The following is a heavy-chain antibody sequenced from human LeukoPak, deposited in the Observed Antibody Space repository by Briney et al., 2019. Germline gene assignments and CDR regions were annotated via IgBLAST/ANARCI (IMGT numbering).Heavy chain of an antibody. J-gene: IGHJ4*02. CDR1: GYTFTGYY. D-gene: IGHD6-6*01. CDR2: INPNSGGT. Sequence: ASVKVSCKASGYTFTGYYMHWVRQAPGQGLEWMGWINPNSGGTNYAQKFQGRVTMTRDTSISTAYMELSRLRSDDTAVYYCARDQGAARPEYYFDYWGQGTLVTVSS. V-gene: IGHV1-2*02. CDR3: ARDQGAARPEYYFDY.